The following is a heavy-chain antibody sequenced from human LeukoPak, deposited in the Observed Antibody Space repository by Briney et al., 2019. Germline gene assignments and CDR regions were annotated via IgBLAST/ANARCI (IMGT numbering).Heavy chain of an antibody. CDR3: ARREQLEPFDY. Sequence: SETLSLTCTVSGGYISSSSYYWGWIRQPPGKGLEWIGSIYYSGSTYYNPSLKSRVTISVDTSKNQFSLKLSSVTAADTAVYYCARREQLEPFDYWGQGTLVTVPS. V-gene: IGHV4-39*01. CDR2: IYYSGST. J-gene: IGHJ4*02. CDR1: GGYISSSSYY. D-gene: IGHD6-13*01.